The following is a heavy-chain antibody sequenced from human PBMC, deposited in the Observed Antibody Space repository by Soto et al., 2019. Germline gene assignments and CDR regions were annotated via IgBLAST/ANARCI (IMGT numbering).Heavy chain of an antibody. V-gene: IGHV3-21*01. CDR1: GFTFSSYS. D-gene: IGHD3-3*01. CDR3: ARSKYYDFWSGYFETNYYYYYMDV. J-gene: IGHJ6*03. Sequence: EVQLVESGGGLVKPGGSLRLSCAASGFTFSSYSMNWVRQAPWKGLEWVSSISSSSSYIYYADSVKGRFTISRDNAKNSLYLQMNSLRAEDTAVYYCARSKYYDFWSGYFETNYYYYYMDVWGKGTTVTVSS. CDR2: ISSSSSYI.